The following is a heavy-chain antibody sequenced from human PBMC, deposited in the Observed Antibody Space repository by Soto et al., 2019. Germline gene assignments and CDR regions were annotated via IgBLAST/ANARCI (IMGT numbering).Heavy chain of an antibody. Sequence: GESLRLSCAASGFTFSSYAMIWVRQAPGKGLEWVSAISGSGGSTYYADSVKGRFTISRDNSKNTLYLQMNSLRAEDTAVYYCAKASNSNPVDYWGQGTLVTVSS. CDR1: GFTFSSYA. CDR3: AKASNSNPVDY. CDR2: ISGSGGST. J-gene: IGHJ4*02. D-gene: IGHD1-20*01. V-gene: IGHV3-23*01.